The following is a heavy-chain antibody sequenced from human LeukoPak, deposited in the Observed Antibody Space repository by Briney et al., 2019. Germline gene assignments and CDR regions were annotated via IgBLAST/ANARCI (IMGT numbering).Heavy chain of an antibody. CDR1: GGSISSGGYY. J-gene: IGHJ4*02. CDR2: IYYSGST. V-gene: IGHV4-31*03. CDR3: ASGGYSYGYHDTTLFDY. D-gene: IGHD5-18*01. Sequence: PSETLSLTCTVSGGSISSGGYYWSWIRQHPGKGLEWIGYIYYSGSTYYNPSLKSRVTISVDTSKNQFSLKLSSVTAADTAVYYCASGGYSYGYHDTTLFDYWGQGTLVTVSS.